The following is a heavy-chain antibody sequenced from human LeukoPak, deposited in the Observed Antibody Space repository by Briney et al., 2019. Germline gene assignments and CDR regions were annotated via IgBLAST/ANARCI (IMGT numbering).Heavy chain of an antibody. D-gene: IGHD1-26*01. Sequence: GGSLRLSCAASGFAFHAFDMYWVRQAPRKGLEWVSRITNDGGKTYYADSVRGRFTISRDNSQSSLYLQMNSLRTDDAALYYCATWAFYHGLDVWGQGTTVTVSS. CDR2: ITNDGGKT. J-gene: IGHJ6*02. CDR3: ATWAFYHGLDV. V-gene: IGHV3-43*02. CDR1: GFAFHAFD.